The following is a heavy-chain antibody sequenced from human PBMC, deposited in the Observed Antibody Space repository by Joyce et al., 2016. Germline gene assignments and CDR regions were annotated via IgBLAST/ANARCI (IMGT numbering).Heavy chain of an antibody. CDR3: ARSSYTNGIFDY. D-gene: IGHD2-8*01. CDR2: LSSSSSYI. J-gene: IGHJ4*02. CDR1: GFTFSSYS. V-gene: IGHV3-21*01. Sequence: EVQLVESGGGLVKPGGSLRLSCAAYGFTFSSYSMGWVRQAPGKGLELVSSLSSSSSYIKYTDSVKGRFTSSRDNAKNSLYLQMNSLRVEDTAVYYCARSSYTNGIFDYWGQGTLVTVSS.